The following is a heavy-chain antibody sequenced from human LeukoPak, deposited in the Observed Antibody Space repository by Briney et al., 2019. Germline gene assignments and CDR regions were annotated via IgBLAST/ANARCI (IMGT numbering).Heavy chain of an antibody. CDR1: GFTFSSYG. CDR2: IRYDGSNK. Sequence: GGSLRLSCAASGFTFSSYGMHWVRQAPGKGLEWVAFIRYDGSNKYYADSVKGRFTISRDNSKNTLYLQMNSLRAEDTAVYYCARTDQLLTHIDYWGQGTLVAVSS. V-gene: IGHV3-30*02. CDR3: ARTDQLLTHIDY. D-gene: IGHD2-2*01. J-gene: IGHJ4*02.